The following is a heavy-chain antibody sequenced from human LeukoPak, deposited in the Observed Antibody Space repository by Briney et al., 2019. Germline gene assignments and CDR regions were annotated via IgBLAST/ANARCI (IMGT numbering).Heavy chain of an antibody. CDR2: IYSGDST. Sequence: PGGSLRLSCAASGLTVSSNYMSWVRQAPGKGLEWVSVIYSGDSTFYTDSVKGRFTISRDNSKNTLYLQMNSLRAEDTAVYYCARALGDAFDIWGQGTMVTVSS. J-gene: IGHJ3*02. D-gene: IGHD3-16*01. CDR3: ARALGDAFDI. CDR1: GLTVSSNY. V-gene: IGHV3-53*01.